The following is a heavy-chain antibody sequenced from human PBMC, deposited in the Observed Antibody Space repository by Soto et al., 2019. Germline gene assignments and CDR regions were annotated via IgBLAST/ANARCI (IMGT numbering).Heavy chain of an antibody. Sequence: GGSLRLSCVGSGFTFSTYSINWVRQAPGKGLEWVSSISSRSDIYYADSVKGRFTISRDNAKNTLYLQMNSLRAEDTAVYYCANLPGGTTNIHDSWGQGTLFTVSS. CDR2: ISSRSDI. CDR1: GFTFSTYS. V-gene: IGHV3-21*04. CDR3: ANLPGGTTNIHDS. D-gene: IGHD2-15*01. J-gene: IGHJ4*02.